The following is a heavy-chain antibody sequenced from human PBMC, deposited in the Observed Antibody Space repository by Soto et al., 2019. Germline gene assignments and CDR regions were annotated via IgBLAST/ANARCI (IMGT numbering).Heavy chain of an antibody. CDR3: AKGPHPRTVTYFDY. V-gene: IGHV3-9*01. CDR2: ISWNSGSI. Sequence: EVQLVESGGGLVQPGRSLRLSCAASGFTFDDYAMHWVRQAPGKGLEWVSGISWNSGSIGYADSVKGRFTISRDNAKNSLYLQMNSLRAEDTALYYCAKGPHPRTVTYFDYWGQGTLVTVSS. J-gene: IGHJ4*02. D-gene: IGHD4-17*01. CDR1: GFTFDDYA.